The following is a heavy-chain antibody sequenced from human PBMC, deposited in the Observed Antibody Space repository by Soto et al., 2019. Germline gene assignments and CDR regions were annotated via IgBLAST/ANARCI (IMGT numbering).Heavy chain of an antibody. CDR3: ARAGDYGDYVVDY. Sequence: SETLSLTCAVSGGSISSGGYSWSWIRQPPGKGLEWIGYIYHSGSTYYNPSLKSRVTISVDRSKNQFSLKLSSVTAADTAVYYCARAGDYGDYVVDYWGQGTLVTVSS. CDR2: IYHSGST. CDR1: GGSISSGGYS. J-gene: IGHJ4*02. V-gene: IGHV4-30-2*01. D-gene: IGHD4-17*01.